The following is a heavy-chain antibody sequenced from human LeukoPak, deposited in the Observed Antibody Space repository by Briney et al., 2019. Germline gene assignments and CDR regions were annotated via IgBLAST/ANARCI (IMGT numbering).Heavy chain of an antibody. V-gene: IGHV3-30*18. CDR2: ISYDGSNK. CDR3: AKGRDSGSYPRAQPSEPYFDY. J-gene: IGHJ4*02. D-gene: IGHD1-26*01. Sequence: PGRSLRLSCAASGFTFSSYGMHWVRQAPGKGLEWVAVISYDGSNKYYADSVKGRFTISRDNSKNTLYLQMNSLRAEDTAVYYCAKGRDSGSYPRAQPSEPYFDYWGQGTLVTVSS. CDR1: GFTFSSYG.